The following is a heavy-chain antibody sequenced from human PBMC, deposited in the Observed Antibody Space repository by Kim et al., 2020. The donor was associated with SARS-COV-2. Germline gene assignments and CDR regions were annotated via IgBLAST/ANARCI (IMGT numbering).Heavy chain of an antibody. CDR3: ARASRLAPRGYGMDV. Sequence: SETLSLTCAVSGDSVATDFWTWVRQAPGKGLDWLGYVSYSGGSDYNPNLRGRLTISVDASRKHVSLRLTSLTAADTGVYFCARASRLAPRGYGMDVWGQGTSVIVSS. CDR2: VSYSGGS. CDR1: GDSVATDF. V-gene: IGHV4-59*02. D-gene: IGHD3-22*01. J-gene: IGHJ6*02.